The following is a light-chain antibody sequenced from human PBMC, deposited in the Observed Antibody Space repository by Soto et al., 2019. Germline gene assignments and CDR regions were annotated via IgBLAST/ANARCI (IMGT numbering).Light chain of an antibody. Sequence: EIVLTQSPGTLSLSPGERATLSCRASQSVSSSYLAWYQQKPGQAPRLLIYGASSRATGIPDRFSGSGSGTDFTLTISRLEPEDFAVYHCHQYGSLPLTFGGGTKVEIK. CDR3: HQYGSLPLT. CDR1: QSVSSSY. J-gene: IGKJ4*01. V-gene: IGKV3-20*01. CDR2: GAS.